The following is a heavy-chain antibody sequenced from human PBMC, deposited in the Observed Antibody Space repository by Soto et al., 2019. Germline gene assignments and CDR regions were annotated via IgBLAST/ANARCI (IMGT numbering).Heavy chain of an antibody. Sequence: EVQLVESGGVSVQPGGSLRLSCTASGFTLSNYWMHLVRQARGKGLVWVSRINTDGSTTTYADSVKGRFTISRDNAKYTLYLQMNSLRDEDTAVYYCVRIRRGDGYTFGYWGQGTLVTVSS. CDR2: INTDGSTT. CDR3: VRIRRGDGYTFGY. CDR1: GFTLSNYW. D-gene: IGHD5-12*01. J-gene: IGHJ4*02. V-gene: IGHV3-74*01.